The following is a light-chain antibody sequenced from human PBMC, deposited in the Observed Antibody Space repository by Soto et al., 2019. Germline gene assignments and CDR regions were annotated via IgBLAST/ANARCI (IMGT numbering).Light chain of an antibody. CDR3: QHYGSSPA. J-gene: IGKJ4*01. V-gene: IGKV3-20*01. CDR2: DAS. Sequence: EIVLTQSPGTLSLSPGERATLSCRASQSVSSSYLAWYQQKPGQAPRLLIYDASSRATGIPDRFSGSGSGTDFTLTISRLEPEDFAVYYCQHYGSSPAFGGGTKVEIK. CDR1: QSVSSSY.